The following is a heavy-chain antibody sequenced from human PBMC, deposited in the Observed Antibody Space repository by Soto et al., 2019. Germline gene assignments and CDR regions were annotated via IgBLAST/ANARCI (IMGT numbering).Heavy chain of an antibody. CDR3: ACASTYNWNYDDY. Sequence: EVQLVESGGGLVQPGGSLRLSCAASGFTFSSYSMNWVRQAPGKGLEWVSYISSSSSTIYYADSVKGRFTISRDNAKNSRYRQMNSLRAEDTAVYYFACASTYNWNYDDYWGQGTLVIVSS. J-gene: IGHJ4*02. CDR2: ISSSSSTI. CDR1: GFTFSSYS. V-gene: IGHV3-48*01. D-gene: IGHD1-7*01.